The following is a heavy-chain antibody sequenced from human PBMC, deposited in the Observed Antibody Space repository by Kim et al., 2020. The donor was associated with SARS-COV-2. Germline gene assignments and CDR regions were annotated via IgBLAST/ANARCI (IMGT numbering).Heavy chain of an antibody. V-gene: IGHV1-2*04. D-gene: IGHD2-15*01. J-gene: IGHJ5*02. CDR3: ARAPGGGYNWFDP. Sequence: NYAQKFQSWVTMSRDTSISTAYMELSRLRSDDTAVYYCARAPGGGYNWFDPWGQGTLVTVSS.